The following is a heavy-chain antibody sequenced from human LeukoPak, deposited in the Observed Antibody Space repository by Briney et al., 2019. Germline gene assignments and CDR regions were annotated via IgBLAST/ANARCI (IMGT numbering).Heavy chain of an antibody. CDR2: IYYSGST. J-gene: IGHJ5*02. CDR3: ARDVYSYGLVNWFDP. CDR1: GGSISSSSYY. D-gene: IGHD5-18*01. V-gene: IGHV4-39*07. Sequence: SETLSLTCTVSGGSISSSSYYWGWIRQPPGTGLEWIGSIYYSGSTYYNPSLKSRVTISVDTSKNQFSLKLSSVTAADTAVYYCARDVYSYGLVNWFDPWGQGTLVTVSS.